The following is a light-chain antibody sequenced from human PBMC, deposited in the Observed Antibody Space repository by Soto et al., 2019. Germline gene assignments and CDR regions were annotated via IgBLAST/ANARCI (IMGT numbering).Light chain of an antibody. J-gene: IGLJ2*01. CDR3: CSYAGSYTYVV. V-gene: IGLV2-23*01. CDR1: SSNIGGYNI. CDR2: EGV. Sequence: QSALTQPASVSGSPGQSITISCSGTSSNIGGYNIVSWYQQHPGKAPKVIIYEGVKRPSGVSDRFSGSTSGVTASLTISGLQAEDEADYYCCSYAGSYTYVVFGGGTKLTVL.